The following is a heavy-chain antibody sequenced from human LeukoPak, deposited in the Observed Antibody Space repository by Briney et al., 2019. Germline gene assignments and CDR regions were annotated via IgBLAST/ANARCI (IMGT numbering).Heavy chain of an antibody. CDR1: GGTFSSYA. CDR2: IIPIFGTA. V-gene: IGHV1-69*01. D-gene: IGHD3-22*01. Sequence: SVKVSCKASGGTFSSYAISWVRQAPGQGLEWMGGIIPIFGTANYAQKFQGRVTITADESTSTAYMELSSLRSEDTAVYYCARMDPDYYDSSGSRGGPDFDYWGQGTLVTVSS. J-gene: IGHJ4*02. CDR3: ARMDPDYYDSSGSRGGPDFDY.